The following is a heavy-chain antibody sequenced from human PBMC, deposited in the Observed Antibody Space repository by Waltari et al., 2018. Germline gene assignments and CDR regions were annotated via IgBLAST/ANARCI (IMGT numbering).Heavy chain of an antibody. CDR1: GGSISSSSYY. Sequence: QLQLQESGPGLVKPSETLSLTCTVSGGSISSSSYYWGWIRQPPGKGLEWIGSIYYSGSTYYNPSLKSRVTISVDTSKNQFSLKLSSVTAADTAVYYCARDGWLQHFDYWGQGTLVTVSS. CDR2: IYYSGST. CDR3: ARDGWLQHFDY. V-gene: IGHV4-39*07. D-gene: IGHD5-12*01. J-gene: IGHJ4*02.